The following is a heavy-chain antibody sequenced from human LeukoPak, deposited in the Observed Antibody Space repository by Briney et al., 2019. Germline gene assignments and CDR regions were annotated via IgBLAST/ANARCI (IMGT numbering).Heavy chain of an antibody. CDR3: AREGDDSSGYFFDY. D-gene: IGHD3-22*01. V-gene: IGHV4-39*07. Sequence: PSETLSLTCTVSGGSISSSSYYWGWIRQPPGKGLEWIGSIYYSGSTNYNPSLKSRVTISVDTSKNQFSLKLSSVTAADTAVYYCAREGDDSSGYFFDYWGQGTLVTVSS. J-gene: IGHJ4*02. CDR1: GGSISSSSYY. CDR2: IYYSGST.